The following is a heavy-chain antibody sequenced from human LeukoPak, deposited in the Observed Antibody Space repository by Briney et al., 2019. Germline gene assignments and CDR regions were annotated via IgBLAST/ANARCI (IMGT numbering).Heavy chain of an antibody. D-gene: IGHD3-9*01. CDR2: IHHSGST. J-gene: IGHJ4*02. Sequence: PSETLSLTCTVSGYSISRGYHWGWIRQPPGKGLEWIGSIHHSGSTYYNPSLKSRVTTSVDTSKNQFSLRLSFVTAADTAVYYCARVDWTTDYWGQGTLVTVS. CDR3: ARVDWTTDY. V-gene: IGHV4-38-2*02. CDR1: GYSISRGYH.